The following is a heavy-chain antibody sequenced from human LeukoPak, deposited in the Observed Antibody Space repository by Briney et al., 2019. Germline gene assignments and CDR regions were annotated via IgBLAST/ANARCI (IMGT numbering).Heavy chain of an antibody. J-gene: IGHJ4*02. CDR1: GYTFTGYY. D-gene: IGHD6-19*01. V-gene: IGHV1-2*02. CDR3: AIDYSSGWSMDY. Sequence: ASVKVSCKASGYTFTGYYMHWVRQAPGQGLEWMGWINPNSGGTNYAQKFKGRVTMTRDTSISTAYMELSRLRSDDTAVYYCAIDYSSGWSMDYWGQGTLVTVSS. CDR2: INPNSGGT.